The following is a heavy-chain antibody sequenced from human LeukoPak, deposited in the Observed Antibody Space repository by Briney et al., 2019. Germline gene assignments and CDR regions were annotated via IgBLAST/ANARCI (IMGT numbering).Heavy chain of an antibody. D-gene: IGHD3-3*01. CDR1: GHTFTSYD. CDR2: MNPNSGNT. Sequence: ASVKVSXKVSGHTFTSYDINWVRQATGQGLEWMGWMNPNSGNTGYAQKFQGRVTMTRNTSISTAYMELSSLRSEDTAVYYCARGFSYDFWSGSNWFDPWGQGTLVTVSS. V-gene: IGHV1-8*01. J-gene: IGHJ5*02. CDR3: ARGFSYDFWSGSNWFDP.